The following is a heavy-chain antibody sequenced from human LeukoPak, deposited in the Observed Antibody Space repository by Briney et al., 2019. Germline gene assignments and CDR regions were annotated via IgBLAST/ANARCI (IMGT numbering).Heavy chain of an antibody. CDR2: ASGVSIGGGT. J-gene: IGHJ6*04. CDR1: GFTFRTFG. Sequence: GGSLRLSCVVSGFTFRTFGMNWVRQAPGKGLEWVSAASGVSIGGGTLYAGSVRGRFTISRDNSKNMLYLQRNSPGVEDTAIYYCAQGTTDDGSGYGMDVWGKGTTVTVSS. V-gene: IGHV3-23*01. D-gene: IGHD3-10*01. CDR3: AQGTTDDGSGYGMDV.